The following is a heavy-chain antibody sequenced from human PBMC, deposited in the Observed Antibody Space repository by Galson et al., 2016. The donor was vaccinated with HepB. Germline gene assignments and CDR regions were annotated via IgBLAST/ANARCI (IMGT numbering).Heavy chain of an antibody. CDR1: GGSISSGAYY. D-gene: IGHD3-22*01. CDR3: ARLPYSDPMIGPIDY. J-gene: IGHJ4*02. V-gene: IGHV4-31*03. CDR2: IYFSGST. Sequence: TLSLTCTVSGGSISSGAYYWSWIRQYPGKGLEWIGHIYFSGSTYYNPSLKSRVSISVDTSKNHFSLNLNSVTAADTAVYICARLPYSDPMIGPIDYWGQGTLVTVSS.